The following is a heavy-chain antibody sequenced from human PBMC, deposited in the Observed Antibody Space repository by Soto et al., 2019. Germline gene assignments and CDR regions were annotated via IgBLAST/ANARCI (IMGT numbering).Heavy chain of an antibody. CDR3: ARNYYGSGSYYIAHNWFDP. Sequence: QVQLQESGAGLVKPSQTLSLTCTVSGGSISSGGYYWSWIRQHPGKGLEWIGYIYYSGITYYNPSHKGPVTLSVDKSKNQFYLKLSAVAAADTALYCCARNYYGSGSYYIAHNWFDPWGQGALVTVSS. CDR1: GGSISSGGYY. D-gene: IGHD3-10*01. J-gene: IGHJ5*02. V-gene: IGHV4-31*01. CDR2: IYYSGIT.